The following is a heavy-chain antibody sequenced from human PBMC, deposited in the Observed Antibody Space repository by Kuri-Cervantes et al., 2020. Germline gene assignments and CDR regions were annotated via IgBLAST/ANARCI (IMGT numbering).Heavy chain of an antibody. CDR3: WGHRTAAYYGMDV. CDR1: GYTFTSYG. D-gene: IGHD7-27*01. CDR2: IIPILGIA. J-gene: IGHJ6*02. Sequence: SVKVSCKASGYTFTSYGISWVRQAPGQGLEWMGRIIPILGIANYAQKFQGRVTITADKSTSTAYMELSSLRSEDTAVYHCWGHRTAAYYGMDVWGQGTTVTVSS. V-gene: IGHV1-69*04.